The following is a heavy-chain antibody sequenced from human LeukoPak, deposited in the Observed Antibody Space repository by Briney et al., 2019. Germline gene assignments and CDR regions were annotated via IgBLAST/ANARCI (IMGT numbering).Heavy chain of an antibody. J-gene: IGHJ5*02. CDR1: GFPFGIYW. Sequence: GGSLRLSCEGSGFPFGIYWMAWVRQAPGKGLECVASIKHDGREKHYVDSIKGRFTITRDNDKNSVYLQMNNLRVEDAAMYYGAREFHPWGQGTLVIVSS. CDR3: AREFHP. V-gene: IGHV3-7*01. CDR2: IKHDGREK.